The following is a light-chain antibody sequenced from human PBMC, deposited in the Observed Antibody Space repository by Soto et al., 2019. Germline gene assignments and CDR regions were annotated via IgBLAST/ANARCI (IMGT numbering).Light chain of an antibody. CDR3: CSYAGSYTHYG. V-gene: IGLV2-11*01. CDR2: DVS. CDR1: SSDVGGYNY. Sequence: QSALTQPRSVSGSPGQSVTISCTGTSSDVGGYNYVSWYQQHPGKAPKLMIYDVSKRPSGVPDRFSGSKSGNTASLTISGLQAEDEADYYCCSYAGSYTHYGFGNGTKVTVL. J-gene: IGLJ1*01.